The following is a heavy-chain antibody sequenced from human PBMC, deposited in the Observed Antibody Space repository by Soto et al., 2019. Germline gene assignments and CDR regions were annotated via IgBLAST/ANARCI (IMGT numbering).Heavy chain of an antibody. Sequence: PSETLSLTCTVSGGSISSGGDYWSWIRQHPGKGLEWIGYIYYSGSTYYNPSLKSRVTISVDTSKNQFSLKLSSVAAADTAVYYCARGRYYDSSGYYGYWGQGTLVTVSS. V-gene: IGHV4-30-4*08. D-gene: IGHD3-22*01. CDR2: IYYSGST. CDR1: GGSISSGGDY. J-gene: IGHJ4*02. CDR3: ARGRYYDSSGYYGY.